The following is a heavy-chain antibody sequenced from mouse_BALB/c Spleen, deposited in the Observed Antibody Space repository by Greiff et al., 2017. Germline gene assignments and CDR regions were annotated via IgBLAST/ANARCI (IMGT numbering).Heavy chain of an antibody. Sequence: VQLQQPGAELVKPGASVKLSCKASGYTFTSYYMYWVKQRPGQGLEWIGGINPSNGGTNFNEKFKSKATLTVDKSSSTAYMQLSSLTSEDSAVYYCTGFYYYGSSPYYAMDYWGQGTSVTVSS. CDR1: GYTFTSYY. CDR2: INPSNGGT. CDR3: TGFYYYGSSPYYAMDY. J-gene: IGHJ4*01. D-gene: IGHD1-1*01. V-gene: IGHV1S16*01.